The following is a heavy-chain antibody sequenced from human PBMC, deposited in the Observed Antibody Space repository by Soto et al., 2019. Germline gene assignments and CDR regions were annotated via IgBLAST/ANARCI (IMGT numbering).Heavy chain of an antibody. CDR2: IYYSGST. Sequence: SETLSLTCTVSGGSISSGDYYWSWIRQPPGKGLEWIGYIYYSGSTYYNPSLKSRVTVSVDTSKNQFSLKLSSVTAADTAVYYCARVGFGELLAHGMDVWGQGTTVTVSS. V-gene: IGHV4-30-4*01. J-gene: IGHJ6*02. CDR3: ARVGFGELLAHGMDV. D-gene: IGHD3-10*01. CDR1: GGSISSGDYY.